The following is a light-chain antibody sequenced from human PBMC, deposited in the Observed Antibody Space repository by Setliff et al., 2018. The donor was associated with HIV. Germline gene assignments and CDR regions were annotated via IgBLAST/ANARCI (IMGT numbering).Light chain of an antibody. CDR1: SSDVGNYNL. CDR3: CSYASTGSFV. Sequence: QSVLTQPASVSRSPGQSITLSCTGSSSDVGNYNLVSWYQHHPGTAPKLVIYEVTKRPSGVSNRFSGSKSGNTASLTISGLQTEDEAEYYCCSYASTGSFVFGTGTKVTVL. CDR2: EVT. V-gene: IGLV2-23*02. J-gene: IGLJ1*01.